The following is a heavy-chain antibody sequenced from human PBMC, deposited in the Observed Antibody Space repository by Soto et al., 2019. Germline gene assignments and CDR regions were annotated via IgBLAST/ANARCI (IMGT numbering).Heavy chain of an antibody. V-gene: IGHV4-39*01. J-gene: IGHJ4*02. CDR2: IYYSGST. CDR3: ARHDYYYSSGGFDY. Sequence: SETLSLTCTVSGGSISSSSYYWGWIRQPPGKGLEWIGTIYYSGSTYYNPSLKSRVTISVDTSKNHFSLKLSSVTAADTAVYYWARHDYYYSSGGFDYWGQGTLVTVSS. D-gene: IGHD3-22*01. CDR1: GGSISSSSYY.